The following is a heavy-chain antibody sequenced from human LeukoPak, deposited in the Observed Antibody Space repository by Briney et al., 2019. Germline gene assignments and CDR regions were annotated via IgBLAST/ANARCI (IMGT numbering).Heavy chain of an antibody. CDR3: ARLRQAVAGHYYYMDV. D-gene: IGHD6-19*01. CDR1: GGSISSYY. V-gene: IGHV4-59*01. Sequence: SETLSLTCTVSGGSISSYYWSWIRQPPGKGLEWIGYIYYGGSTNYNPSLKSRVTISVDTSKNQFSLKLSSVTAADTAVYYCARLRQAVAGHYYYMDVWGKGTTVTVSS. CDR2: IYYGGST. J-gene: IGHJ6*03.